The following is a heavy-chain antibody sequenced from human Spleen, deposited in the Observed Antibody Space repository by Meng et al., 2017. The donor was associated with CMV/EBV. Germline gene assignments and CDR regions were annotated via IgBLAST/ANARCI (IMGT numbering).Heavy chain of an antibody. CDR2: IKQDGSEK. D-gene: IGHD1-7*01. CDR3: ARDRTKNWNYELNYYGMDV. V-gene: IGHV3-7*01. Sequence: GESLKISCAASGFTFSSYWMSWVRQAPGKGLEWVANIKQDGSEKYYVDSVKGRFTISRDNAKNPLYLQMNSLRAEDTAVYYCARDRTKNWNYELNYYGMDVWGQGTTVTVSS. CDR1: GFTFSSYW. J-gene: IGHJ6*02.